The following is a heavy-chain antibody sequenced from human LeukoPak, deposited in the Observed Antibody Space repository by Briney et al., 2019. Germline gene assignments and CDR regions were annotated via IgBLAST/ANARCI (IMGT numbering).Heavy chain of an antibody. CDR2: FDPEVGET. CDR3: AARHPAAGTTRFDY. V-gene: IGHV1-24*01. J-gene: IGHJ4*02. Sequence: ASVKVSCKVSGYTLTELSMHWVRQAPGKGLEWMGGFDPEVGETIYAQKFQGRVTMTEDTSTDTAYMELSSLRSEDTAVYYCAARHPAAGTTRFDYWGQGTLVTVSS. CDR1: GYTLTELS. D-gene: IGHD6-13*01.